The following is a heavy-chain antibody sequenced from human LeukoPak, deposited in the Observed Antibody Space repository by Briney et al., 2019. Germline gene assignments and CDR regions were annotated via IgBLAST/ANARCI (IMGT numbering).Heavy chain of an antibody. D-gene: IGHD1/OR15-1a*01. CDR3: ATSESQTKFDY. J-gene: IGHJ4*02. V-gene: IGHV5-51*01. CDR1: GYSFTTYW. Sequence: GESLKISCKGSGYSFTTYWIGWVRQMPGKGLEWMGIIFPGDSDTIYSPSFQGQVTISADKSINTAYLQWSSLKASDTAMYFCATSESQTKFDYWGQGAQVIVSS. CDR2: IFPGDSDT.